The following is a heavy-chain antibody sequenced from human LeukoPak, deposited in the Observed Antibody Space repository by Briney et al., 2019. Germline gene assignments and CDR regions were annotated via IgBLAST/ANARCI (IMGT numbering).Heavy chain of an antibody. CDR1: GFTFSSYA. V-gene: IGHV3-23*01. Sequence: GGSLRLSCAASGFTFSSYAMSWVRQAPGKGLEWVSAISGSGCSTYYADSVKGRFTISRDNSKNTLYLQMNSLRAEDTAVYYCAKDYDYVWGSYRSKFDYWGQGTLVTVSS. J-gene: IGHJ4*02. D-gene: IGHD3-16*02. CDR2: ISGSGCST. CDR3: AKDYDYVWGSYRSKFDY.